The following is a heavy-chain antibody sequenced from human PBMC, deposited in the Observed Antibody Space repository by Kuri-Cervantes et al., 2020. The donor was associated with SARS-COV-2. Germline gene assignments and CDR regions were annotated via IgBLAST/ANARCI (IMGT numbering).Heavy chain of an antibody. V-gene: IGHV3-30*04. CDR2: MSYDGGKI. Sequence: GGSLRLSCAASGFSFSTYAMHWVRQAPGKGLEWVAGMSYDGGKIYYADSLKGRFTISRDNSKNTLYVQMVSLRPEDTAVYYCAREPTINLSDIGNSLDVWGKGTAVTVSS. CDR1: GFSFSTYA. D-gene: IGHD4-23*01. CDR3: AREPTINLSDIGNSLDV. J-gene: IGHJ6*04.